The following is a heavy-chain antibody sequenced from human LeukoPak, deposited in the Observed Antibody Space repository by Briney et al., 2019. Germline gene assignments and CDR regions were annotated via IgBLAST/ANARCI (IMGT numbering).Heavy chain of an antibody. CDR3: TRGSLSGSSRDY. CDR1: GYTFTGYD. D-gene: IGHD1-26*01. Sequence: ASVRVSCKASGYTFTGYDINWVRQATGHGIERMGWMNPKTGDTGYAQIFQGRLTMTRSTSIDTAYMELSGLTSDDTAVYYCTRGSLSGSSRDYWGQGTLVTVSS. V-gene: IGHV1-8*01. J-gene: IGHJ4*02. CDR2: MNPKTGDT.